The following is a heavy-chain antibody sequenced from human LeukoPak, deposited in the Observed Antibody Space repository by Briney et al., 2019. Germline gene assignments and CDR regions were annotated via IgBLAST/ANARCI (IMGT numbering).Heavy chain of an antibody. J-gene: IGHJ4*02. V-gene: IGHV3-7*01. D-gene: IGHD7-27*01. Sequence: GGSLRLSCAASGFTFSNYWMSWVRLAPGKGLEWAATIKTDGSEIYYVDSVKGRFTISRDNARNSVYLQMNSLRGEDTAVYYCAREGTLRAHWDPFDYWGQGTLVTVSS. CDR2: IKTDGSEI. CDR1: GFTFSNYW. CDR3: AREGTLRAHWDPFDY.